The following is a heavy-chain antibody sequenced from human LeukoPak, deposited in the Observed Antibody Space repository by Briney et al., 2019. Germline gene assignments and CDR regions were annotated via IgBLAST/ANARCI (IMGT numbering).Heavy chain of an antibody. J-gene: IGHJ4*02. CDR2: LYSDGGT. V-gene: IGHV3-53*01. CDR3: ATYYYGSGPEK. Sequence: GGSLRLSCAAFGLTVSGNYMSWVRQAPGKGLEWVSVLYSDGGTYYADSVKGRFSISRDTSKNTVYLQMNSLRDDDTAVYYYATYYYGSGPEKWGQGTLVTVSS. D-gene: IGHD3-10*01. CDR1: GLTVSGNY.